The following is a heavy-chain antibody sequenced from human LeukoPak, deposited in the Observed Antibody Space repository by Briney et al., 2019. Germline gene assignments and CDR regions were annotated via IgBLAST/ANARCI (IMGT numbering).Heavy chain of an antibody. CDR2: ISSSSSTI. CDR3: ARDPPLIIAVAGSPHYFDY. Sequence: PGGSLRLSCAASGFTLTNDWMNWVRQAPGKGLEWVSYISSSSSTIYYADSVKGRFTISRDNAKNSLYLQMNSLRAEDTAVYYCARDPPLIIAVAGSPHYFDYWGQGTLVTVSS. J-gene: IGHJ4*02. D-gene: IGHD6-19*01. CDR1: GFTLTNDW. V-gene: IGHV3-48*01.